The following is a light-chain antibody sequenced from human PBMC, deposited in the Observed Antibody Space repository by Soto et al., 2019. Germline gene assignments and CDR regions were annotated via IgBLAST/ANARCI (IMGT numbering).Light chain of an antibody. V-gene: IGKV1-5*01. J-gene: IGKJ1*01. CDR1: QSISSW. CDR3: QQYNSYFTWT. Sequence: DIQMTQSPSTLSASVGDRVTITCRASQSISSWLAWYQQKPGKAPKLLIYDASSLESGVPSRFSGSGSGTEFTLTISSLQPDDFATYYRQQYNSYFTWTFGQGTKVDI. CDR2: DAS.